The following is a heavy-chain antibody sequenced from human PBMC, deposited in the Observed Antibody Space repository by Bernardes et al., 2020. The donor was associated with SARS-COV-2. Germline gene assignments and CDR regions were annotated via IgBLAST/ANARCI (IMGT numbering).Heavy chain of an antibody. CDR1: GGSISSGGYY. V-gene: IGHV4-31*03. CDR2: ISHTGIT. CDR3: VGGVNWFDP. Sequence: SETLSLTCTGSGGSISSGGYYWSWIRQHPGKGLEWIGYISHTGITNYNPSLKSRVTISVDTSKSQLYMRLSSVTAVDTAVYYCVGGVNWFDPWGLGTLVIVSS. J-gene: IGHJ5*02.